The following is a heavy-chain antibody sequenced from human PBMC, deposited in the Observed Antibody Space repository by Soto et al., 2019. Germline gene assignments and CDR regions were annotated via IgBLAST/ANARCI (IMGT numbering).Heavy chain of an antibody. J-gene: IGHJ5*02. V-gene: IGHV4-31*03. CDR2: IYYSGST. Sequence: SLTCTVSGGSISSGGYYWSWIRQHPGKGLEWIGYIYYSGSTYYNPSLKSRVTISVDTSKNQFSLKLSSVTAADTAVYYCARVQSRIVVVPAAVRFDPWGQGTLVTVSS. CDR3: ARVQSRIVVVPAAVRFDP. D-gene: IGHD2-2*01. CDR1: GGSISSGGYY.